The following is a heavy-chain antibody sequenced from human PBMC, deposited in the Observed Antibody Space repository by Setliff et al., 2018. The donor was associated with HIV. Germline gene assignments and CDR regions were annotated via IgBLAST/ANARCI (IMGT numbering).Heavy chain of an antibody. V-gene: IGHV4-38-2*02. J-gene: IGHJ4*02. CDR3: ARDQRLSY. CDR1: GYSISSGYY. Sequence: SETLSLTCTVSGYSISSGYYWGWIRQPPGKGLEWIGSIFHSGSSYYNPSLKSRVTISVDKSKNQFSLELNSVTAADTAVYYCARDQRLSYWGQGTLVTVSS. CDR2: IFHSGSS.